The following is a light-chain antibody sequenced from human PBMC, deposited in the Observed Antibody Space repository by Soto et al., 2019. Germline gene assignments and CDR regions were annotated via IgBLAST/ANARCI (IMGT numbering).Light chain of an antibody. J-gene: IGLJ2*01. CDR1: SSNIGSNY. CDR3: AAWDDSLSAVV. V-gene: IGLV1-47*01. CDR2: RNN. Sequence: QSALTQPPSASGTPGQRVTISCSGSSSNIGSNYVYWYQQLTGTAPKLLIHRNNQRPSGVPDRFSGSKSGTSASLAISGLRSEDETDYYCAAWDDSLSAVVFGGGT.